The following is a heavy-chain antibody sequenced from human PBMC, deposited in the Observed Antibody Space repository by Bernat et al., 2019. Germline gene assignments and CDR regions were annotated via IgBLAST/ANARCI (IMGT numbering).Heavy chain of an antibody. Sequence: EVQLLESGGGLVQPGGSLRLSCAASGFTFSSYAMSWVRQAPGKGLEWVSAISGSGGTTDYADSVKGRFTISRDNSKNTLYLQMNSLRAEDTAVYYCAKGSGYYGSGSFNFDYWGQGTLVTVSS. CDR2: ISGSGGTT. CDR3: AKGSGYYGSGSFNFDY. V-gene: IGHV3-23*01. CDR1: GFTFSSYA. J-gene: IGHJ4*02. D-gene: IGHD3-10*01.